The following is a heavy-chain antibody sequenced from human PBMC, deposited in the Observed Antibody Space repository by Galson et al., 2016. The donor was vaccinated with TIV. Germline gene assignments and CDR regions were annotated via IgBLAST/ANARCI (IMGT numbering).Heavy chain of an antibody. Sequence: TLSLTCTVSGASITSGGNYWSWIRQHPGKGLEWIGYIYYRGSTYYNPSLKSRVTISIDTSKNQFSLKLSSVTAAGTAICYCARDVTLDYWGQGTLVTVSS. D-gene: IGHD4-23*01. CDR1: GASITSGGNY. CDR2: IYYRGST. CDR3: ARDVTLDY. J-gene: IGHJ4*02. V-gene: IGHV4-31*03.